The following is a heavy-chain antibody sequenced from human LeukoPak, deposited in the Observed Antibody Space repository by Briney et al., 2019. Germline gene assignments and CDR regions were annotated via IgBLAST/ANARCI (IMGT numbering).Heavy chain of an antibody. D-gene: IGHD2-2*01. CDR3: ARERLGYCSSTSCREIDY. CDR1: GFTFSSYA. V-gene: IGHV3-30-3*01. J-gene: IGHJ4*02. CDR2: ISYDGSNK. Sequence: QPGRSLRLSCAASGFTFSSYAMHWVRQAPGKGLEWVAVISYDGSNKYYADSVKGRFTISRDNSKNTLYLQMNSLRAEDTAVYYCARERLGYCSSTSCREIDYWGREPWSPSPQ.